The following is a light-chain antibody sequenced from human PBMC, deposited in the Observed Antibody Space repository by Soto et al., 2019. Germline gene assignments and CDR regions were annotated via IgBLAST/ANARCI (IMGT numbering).Light chain of an antibody. J-gene: IGKJ5*01. V-gene: IGKV3-20*01. Sequence: EIVLTQSPCTLSLSPGQRATLSCRASQTVTRNYLAWHQQKPGQTPRLLVYGASSRATGIPDRFSGSGSGTDFTLTISRLEPEDFAVYYCQYYGSSHSNTFGHGTRLEIK. CDR1: QTVTRNY. CDR3: QYYGSSHSNT. CDR2: GAS.